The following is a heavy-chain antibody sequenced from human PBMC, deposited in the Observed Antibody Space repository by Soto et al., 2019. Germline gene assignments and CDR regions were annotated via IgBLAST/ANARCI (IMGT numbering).Heavy chain of an antibody. V-gene: IGHV3-23*01. J-gene: IGHJ4*02. CDR3: GKEGLAGGFDF. Sequence: GGSLRLSCAASGFTFSNYSMSWVRQAPGKGLEWVAIVSATAGETYYTDSVKGRFTISRDNSKNTLHLQMNSLRADDTAVYYYGKEGLAGGFDFWGQGTMVTVSS. D-gene: IGHD3-16*01. CDR2: VSATAGET. CDR1: GFTFSNYS.